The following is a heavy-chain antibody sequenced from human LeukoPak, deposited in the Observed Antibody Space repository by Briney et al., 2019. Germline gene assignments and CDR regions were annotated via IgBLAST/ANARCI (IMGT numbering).Heavy chain of an antibody. CDR2: ISWNSGSI. J-gene: IGHJ3*02. D-gene: IGHD6-19*01. CDR1: GFIFDDYA. CDR3: AKRSSGWYEGAFDI. Sequence: QAGGSLRLSCAVSGFIFDDYAMHWVRQAPGKGLEWVSGISWNSGSIAYADSVKGRFTISRDNAKNSLNLQMNSLRAEDTAVYYCAKRSSGWYEGAFDIWGQGTMVTVSS. V-gene: IGHV3-9*01.